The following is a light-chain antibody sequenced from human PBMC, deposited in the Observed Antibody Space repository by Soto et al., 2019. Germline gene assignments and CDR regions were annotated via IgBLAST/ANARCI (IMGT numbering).Light chain of an antibody. CDR3: QQRSNLPLT. CDR2: DAT. CDR1: QSVSIY. J-gene: IGKJ4*02. V-gene: IGKV3-11*01. Sequence: DIVLTQSPATLSLSPGESATLSCRASQSVSIYLAWYQQRPGQAPRLLIYDATNRATGIPSRFSGSGSGVDFTLTITSLEPEDFGVYYCQQRSNLPLTFGEGTKVEIK.